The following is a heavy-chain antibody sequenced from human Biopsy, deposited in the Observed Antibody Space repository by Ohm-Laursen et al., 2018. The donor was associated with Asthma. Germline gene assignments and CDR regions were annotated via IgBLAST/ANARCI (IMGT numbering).Heavy chain of an antibody. J-gene: IGHJ1*01. CDR2: IKHDGSEK. CDR1: GFTFDDYC. Sequence: SLRLSCAASGFTFDDYCMSWVRQVPGQGLEWVANIKHDGSEKNHVDSLKGRFTISRDNAKNLLFLQMNSLRAEDTAVYYCARTFPFLSPFHGGPLQPRGPGTLVTVSS. CDR3: ARTFPFLSPFHGGPLQP. V-gene: IGHV3-7*01. D-gene: IGHD4-23*01.